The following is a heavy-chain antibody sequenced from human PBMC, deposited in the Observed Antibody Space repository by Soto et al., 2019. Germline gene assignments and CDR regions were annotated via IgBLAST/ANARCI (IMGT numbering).Heavy chain of an antibody. CDR2: INAGNGNT. CDR1: GYTFTSYA. J-gene: IGHJ4*02. CDR3: ARDPPVYCSGGSCYDY. V-gene: IGHV1-3*01. D-gene: IGHD2-15*01. Sequence: ASVKVSCKASGYTFTSYAMHWVRQAPGQRLEWMGWINAGNGNTKYSQKFQGRVTITRDTSARTAYMELSSLRSEDTAVYYCARDPPVYCSGGSCYDYWGQGTLVTVSS.